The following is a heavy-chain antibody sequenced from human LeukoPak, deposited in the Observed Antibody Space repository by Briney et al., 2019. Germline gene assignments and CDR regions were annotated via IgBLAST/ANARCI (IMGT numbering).Heavy chain of an antibody. D-gene: IGHD3-3*01. CDR2: IYYSGST. V-gene: IGHV4-59*01. Sequence: SETLSLTCTVSGGSISSYYWSWIRQPPGKGLEWIGYIYYSGSTNYNPSLKSRVTISVDTSKNQFSLKLSSATAADTAVYYCARGDYDFWSGYPTDYYFDYRGQGTLVTVSS. CDR3: ARGDYDFWSGYPTDYYFDY. J-gene: IGHJ4*02. CDR1: GGSISSYY.